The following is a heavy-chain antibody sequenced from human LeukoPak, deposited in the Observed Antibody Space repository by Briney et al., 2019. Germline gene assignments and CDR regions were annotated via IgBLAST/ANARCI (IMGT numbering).Heavy chain of an antibody. CDR2: ITSSSGYT. J-gene: IGHJ6*02. CDR3: ARGHYGLDV. V-gene: IGHV3-11*06. Sequence: GGSLRLSCAASGFTFGDYYMSWIRQAPGKGLEWVSYITSSSGYTYYADSVKGRFTISRDNAKNSLYLQMNSLRAEDTAVYYCARGHYGLDVWGQGTTVTVSS. CDR1: GFTFGDYY.